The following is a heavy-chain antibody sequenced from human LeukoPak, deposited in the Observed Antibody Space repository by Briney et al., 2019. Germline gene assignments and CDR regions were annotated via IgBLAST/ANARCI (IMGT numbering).Heavy chain of an antibody. Sequence: PPKPLPFTCTVSGGSISGDYCSWIGYPTGKGLEWIGLVYSSGSATYNPSLHSRVAISLDKSKPKFSLQLSSVLSPDPAAHYFSRQVGADDALHIWRGGTMDSVST. D-gene: IGHD1-26*01. V-gene: IGHV4-59*01. CDR3: SRQVGADDALHI. CDR2: VYSSGSA. CDR1: GGSISGDY. J-gene: IGHJ3*02.